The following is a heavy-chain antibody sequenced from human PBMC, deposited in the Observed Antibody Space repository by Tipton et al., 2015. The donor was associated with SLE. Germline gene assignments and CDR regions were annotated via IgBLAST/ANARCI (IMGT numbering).Heavy chain of an antibody. CDR2: INHSGST. V-gene: IGHV4-34*01. J-gene: IGHJ3*02. CDR3: AREIYGVAGTERFAFDI. CDR1: GGSFSGYY. D-gene: IGHD6-19*01. Sequence: TLSLTCAVYGGSFSGYYWSWIRQPPGKGLEWIGEINHSGSTNYNPSLKSRVTISVDTSKNQFSLKLSSVTAADTAVYYCAREIYGVAGTERFAFDIWGQGTMVTVSS.